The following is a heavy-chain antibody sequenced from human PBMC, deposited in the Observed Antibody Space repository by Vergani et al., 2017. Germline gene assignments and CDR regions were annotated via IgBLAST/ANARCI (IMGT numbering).Heavy chain of an antibody. CDR3: TKGSRGYTGYFFDY. CDR1: GFSFPGYA. D-gene: IGHD5-12*01. V-gene: IGHV3-23*01. J-gene: IGHJ4*02. CDR2: VSGSSATP. Sequence: EVQLLESGGGLVQPGGSLRLSCEASGFSFPGYAMSWVRQAPGKGLEGVSSVSGSSATPYYADSGKGRFIISRENSKNTLHLKMNSLRADDTAVYYCTKGSRGYTGYFFDYWGQGALATVSS.